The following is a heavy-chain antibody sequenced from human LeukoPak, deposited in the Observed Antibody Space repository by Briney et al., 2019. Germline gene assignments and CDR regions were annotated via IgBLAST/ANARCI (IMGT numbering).Heavy chain of an antibody. CDR2: FDPEDGET. CDR1: GYTLTELS. D-gene: IGHD3-10*01. J-gene: IGHJ3*02. V-gene: IGHV1-24*01. CDR3: ATIVGAVTMVRGVISGAFDI. Sequence: GASVKVSCKVSGYTLTELSMHWVRQAPGKGLEWMGGFDPEDGETIYAQKFQGRVTMTEDTSTDTAYMELSSLRSEDTGVYYCATIVGAVTMVRGVISGAFDIWGQGTMVTVSS.